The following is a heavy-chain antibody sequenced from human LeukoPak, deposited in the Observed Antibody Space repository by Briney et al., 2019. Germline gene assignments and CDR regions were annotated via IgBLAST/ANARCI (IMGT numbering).Heavy chain of an antibody. CDR2: ISDSGDRT. J-gene: IGHJ4*02. CDR3: AKDARRSNGWYFFDH. Sequence: PGGSLRLSCAASGFAFSRQDMGWVRQAPGKGLEWVSAISDSGDRTYYLDSVKGRFTISRDNSKNTLYLQMNSLRADDTAVYYCAKDARRSNGWYFFDHWGQGILVTVSS. CDR1: GFAFSRQD. V-gene: IGHV3-23*01. D-gene: IGHD6-19*01.